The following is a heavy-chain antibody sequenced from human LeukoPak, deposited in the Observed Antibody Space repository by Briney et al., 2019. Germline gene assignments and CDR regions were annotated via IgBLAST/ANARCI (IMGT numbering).Heavy chain of an antibody. V-gene: IGHV3-23*01. Sequence: PGRSLRLSCAASGFTFSSYGMHWVRQAPGKGLEWVSVIRSSGDSAYYADFVKGRFTISRDNSKNTLYLQMNSLRAEDTAVYYCAKGYYASGSSLSAFDSWGQGTLVTVSS. CDR3: AKGYYASGSSLSAFDS. D-gene: IGHD3-10*01. J-gene: IGHJ4*02. CDR2: IRSSGDSA. CDR1: GFTFSSYG.